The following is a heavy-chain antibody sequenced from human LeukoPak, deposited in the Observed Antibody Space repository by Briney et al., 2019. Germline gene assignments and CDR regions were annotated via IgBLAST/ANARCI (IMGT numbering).Heavy chain of an antibody. V-gene: IGHV5-10-1*01. J-gene: IGHJ4*02. CDR1: GYSFTSYW. CDR3: AYAVGDYDSFDY. CDR2: IDPSDSYT. D-gene: IGHD3-22*01. Sequence: GESLKISCKGSGYSFTSYWITWVRQMPGKGLGWMGTIDPSDSYTNYSPSFQGHVTISADKSISTAYLQWSSLKASDTAMYYCAYAVGDYDSFDYWGQGTLVTVSS.